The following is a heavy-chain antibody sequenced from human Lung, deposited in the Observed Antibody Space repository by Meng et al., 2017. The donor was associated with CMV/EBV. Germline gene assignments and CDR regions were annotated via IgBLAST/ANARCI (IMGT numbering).Heavy chain of an antibody. CDR1: GFTFSSYA. J-gene: IGHJ5*02. V-gene: IGHV3-30-3*01. D-gene: IGHD3-22*01. CDR2: ISYDGSNK. Sequence: QVQLVASGGGVVQPGRSLRLSCAASGFTFSSYAMHWVRQAPGKGLEWVAVISYDGSNKYYADSVKGRFTISRDNSKNTLYLQMNSLRAEDTAVYYCARDDSSSWGQGTLVTVSS. CDR3: ARDDSSS.